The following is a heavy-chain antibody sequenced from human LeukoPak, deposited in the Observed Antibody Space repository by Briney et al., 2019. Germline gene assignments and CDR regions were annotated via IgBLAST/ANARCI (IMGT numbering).Heavy chain of an antibody. Sequence: GGSLRLSCAASGFTFSSYAMHWVRQAPGKGLEWVAVISYDGSNKYYADSVKGRFTISRDNSKSTLYLQMNSLRAEDTAVFYCARGGGYSYGQFDCWGQGTLVTVSS. V-gene: IGHV3-30*04. CDR1: GFTFSSYA. D-gene: IGHD5-18*01. J-gene: IGHJ4*02. CDR3: ARGGGYSYGQFDC. CDR2: ISYDGSNK.